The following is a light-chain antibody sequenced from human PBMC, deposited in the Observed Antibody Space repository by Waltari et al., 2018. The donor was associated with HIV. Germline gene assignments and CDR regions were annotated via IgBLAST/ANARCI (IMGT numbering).Light chain of an antibody. CDR2: SND. CDR3: AVWDDSLNGVV. V-gene: IGLV1-44*01. J-gene: IGLJ2*01. Sequence: QSVLTQPPSASGTPGQRVTISCFGSTSNIGSNSVNWYQQLPRMAPKLLIYSNDQRPAGVPCRLSGSKSGTSASLAISGLQSEDEADYYCAVWDDSLNGVVFGGGTRLTVL. CDR1: TSNIGSNS.